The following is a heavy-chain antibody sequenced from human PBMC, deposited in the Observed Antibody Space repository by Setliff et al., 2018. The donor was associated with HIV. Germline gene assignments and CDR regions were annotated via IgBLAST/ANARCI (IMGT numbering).Heavy chain of an antibody. D-gene: IGHD6-19*01. CDR2: IYPGNSDT. Sequence: GESLKISCKDSGYTFSNYCIAWVRQMPGKGLEWRGIIYPGNSDTTYSPSFQGQVTISADKSISTAYLPWSSLKASDTARYYGAKHLSPGSGWYSKARGMDVWGQGTTVTVSS. J-gene: IGHJ6*02. CDR3: AKHLSPGSGWYSKARGMDV. CDR1: GYTFSNYC. V-gene: IGHV5-51*01.